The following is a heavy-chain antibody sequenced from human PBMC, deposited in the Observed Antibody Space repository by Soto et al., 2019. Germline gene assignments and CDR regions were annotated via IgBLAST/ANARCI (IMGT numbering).Heavy chain of an antibody. D-gene: IGHD3-22*01. V-gene: IGHV3-74*01. CDR1: GFTFSSYW. CDR3: ARALWPHSSGYTYDAFDI. J-gene: IGHJ3*02. Sequence: QSGGSLRLSCAASGFTFSSYWMHWVRQAPGKGLVWVSRINSDGSSTSYADSVKGRFTISRDNAKNTLYLQMSSLRAEDTAVYYCARALWPHSSGYTYDAFDIWGQGTMVTVSS. CDR2: INSDGSST.